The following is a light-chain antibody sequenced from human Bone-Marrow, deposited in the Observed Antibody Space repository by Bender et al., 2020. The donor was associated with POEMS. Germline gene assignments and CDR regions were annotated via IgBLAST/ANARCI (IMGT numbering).Light chain of an antibody. Sequence: QSALTQPASVSGSPGQSITISCTGTSSDVGNYNLVSWYQQHPDKAPKLLISEGSNRPSRVSDRFSGSKSGNTASLTISGLQAEDEADYYCSSYSRGSTSVLFGGGTKLTVL. CDR3: SSYSRGSTSVL. V-gene: IGLV2-23*01. CDR1: SSDVGNYNL. CDR2: EGS. J-gene: IGLJ2*01.